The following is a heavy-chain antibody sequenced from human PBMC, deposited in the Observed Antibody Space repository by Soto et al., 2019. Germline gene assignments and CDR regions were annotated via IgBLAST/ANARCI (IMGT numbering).Heavy chain of an antibody. CDR3: ARSPGCSSTRCYGWDFDL. D-gene: IGHD2-2*01. V-gene: IGHV5-51*01. CDR2: IYPGDSDT. CDR1: EDSFIGNC. Sequence: GEPLRDSWKGAEDSFIGNCIGWMRQMPGKDLEWMGIIYPGDSDTRYSPSFQGQVTISADKSISTAYLQWSSLKASDTAMYYCARSPGCSSTRCYGWDFDLWGRGTPVPV. J-gene: IGHJ2*01.